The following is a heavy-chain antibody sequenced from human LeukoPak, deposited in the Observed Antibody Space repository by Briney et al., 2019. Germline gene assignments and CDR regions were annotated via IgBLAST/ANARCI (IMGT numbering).Heavy chain of an antibody. Sequence: EASVKVSCKASGYTFTSYGISWVRQAPGQGLEWMGWISAYNGNTNYAQKLQGRVTMTTDTSTSTAYMELRSLRSDDTAVYYCLLSTSSYYFDYWGQGTLVTVSS. D-gene: IGHD2/OR15-2a*01. V-gene: IGHV1-18*01. CDR1: GYTFTSYG. J-gene: IGHJ4*02. CDR2: ISAYNGNT. CDR3: LLSTSSYYFDY.